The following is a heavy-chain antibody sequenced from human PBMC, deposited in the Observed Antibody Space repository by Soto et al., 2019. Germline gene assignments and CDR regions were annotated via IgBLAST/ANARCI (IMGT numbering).Heavy chain of an antibody. CDR3: ARKEISVTMPFDS. CDR2: VYYSGTS. CDR1: GGPIRTTSFY. J-gene: IGHJ4*02. D-gene: IGHD4-17*01. V-gene: IGHV4-39*01. Sequence: QVQLQASGPGLVKPSETLPLTCAVFGGPIRTTSFYWGWFRQPPGKAPEWIGSVYYSGTSYKNPSLESRVTMSVDTSKNQFSLKLSSVTAADTAVYYCARKEISVTMPFDSWGQGTLVTVSS.